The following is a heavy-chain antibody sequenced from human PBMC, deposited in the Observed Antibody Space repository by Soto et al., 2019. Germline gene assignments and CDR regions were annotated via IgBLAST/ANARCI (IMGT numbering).Heavy chain of an antibody. Sequence: QVQLVQSVAEVKKPGYSVKVSCKASGGTFSNYAISWARQVPGQGLEWMGGIIPIYGTANYAQKLQGRVKSTADEATCTAYMELSSLGSDDTGFYYCARVYGEYSNHWYFELWGRGTLGTVSS. CDR3: ARVYGEYSNHWYFEL. D-gene: IGHD4-17*01. CDR1: GGTFSNYA. CDR2: IIPIYGTA. V-gene: IGHV1-69*01. J-gene: IGHJ2*01.